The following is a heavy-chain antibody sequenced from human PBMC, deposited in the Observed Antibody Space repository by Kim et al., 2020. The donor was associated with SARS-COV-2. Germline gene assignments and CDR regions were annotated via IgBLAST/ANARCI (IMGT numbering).Heavy chain of an antibody. CDR1: GFTFSSYS. CDR2: ISSSSSYI. V-gene: IGHV3-21*01. J-gene: IGHJ2*01. CDR3: ARDPNYDILTGYYSGWYFDL. D-gene: IGHD3-9*01. Sequence: GGSLRLSCAASGFTFSSYSMNWVRQAPGKGLEWVSSISSSSSYIYYADSVKGRFTISRDNAKNSLYLQMNSLRAEDTAVYYCARDPNYDILTGYYSGWYFDLWGRSTLVTVSS.